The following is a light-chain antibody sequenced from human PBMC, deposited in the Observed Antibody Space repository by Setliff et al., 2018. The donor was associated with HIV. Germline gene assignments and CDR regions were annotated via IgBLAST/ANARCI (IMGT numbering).Light chain of an antibody. CDR1: SNDVGNNNY. J-gene: IGLJ1*01. Sequence: QSALTQPASVSGSPGQSIIISCTGTSNDVGNNNYVSWYQQHPGKAPKFTIYEVGIRPSGVSTRFSGSKSGNTASLTISGLQAEDEADYYCISYTVNNSPLYVLGSGTKVTVL. V-gene: IGLV2-14*01. CDR3: ISYTVNNSPLYV. CDR2: EVG.